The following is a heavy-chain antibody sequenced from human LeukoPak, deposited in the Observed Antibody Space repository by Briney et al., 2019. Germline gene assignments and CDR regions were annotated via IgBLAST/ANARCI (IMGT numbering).Heavy chain of an antibody. Sequence: ASVKVSCKASGYTFTGYYMNWVRQAPGQGLEWMGWINPNSGGTNYAQKFQGRVTMTRDTSFSTAYMELSRLRSDDTAVYYCARDLTSSSWPDAFDIWGQGTMVTVSS. CDR2: INPNSGGT. CDR1: GYTFTGYY. V-gene: IGHV1-2*02. CDR3: ARDLTSSSWPDAFDI. D-gene: IGHD6-13*01. J-gene: IGHJ3*02.